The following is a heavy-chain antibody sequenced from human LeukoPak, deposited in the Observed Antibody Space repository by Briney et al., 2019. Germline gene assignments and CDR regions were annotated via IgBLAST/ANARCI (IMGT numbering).Heavy chain of an antibody. CDR2: ISSSSSTI. V-gene: IGHV3-48*01. Sequence: GGSLRLSCAASGFTFSSYSMNWVRQAPGKGLEWVSYISSSSSTIYYADSVKGRFTISRDNAKNSLYLQMNSLRAEDTAVYYCARQKSGSYSVWGQGTLVTVSS. D-gene: IGHD1-26*01. CDR1: GFTFSSYS. CDR3: ARQKSGSYSV. J-gene: IGHJ4*02.